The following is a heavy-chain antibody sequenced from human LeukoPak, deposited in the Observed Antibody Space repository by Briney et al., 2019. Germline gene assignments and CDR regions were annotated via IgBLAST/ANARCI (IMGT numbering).Heavy chain of an antibody. Sequence: RASVKVSCKASGYTFTSYAMNWVRQAPGQGLEWMGWINTNTGNPTYAQGFTGRFVFSLDTSVSTAYLQISSLKAEDTAVYYCARMYYDFWSGYPPFDYWGQGTLVTVSS. CDR3: ARMYYDFWSGYPPFDY. CDR2: INTNTGNP. V-gene: IGHV7-4-1*02. J-gene: IGHJ4*02. D-gene: IGHD3-3*01. CDR1: GYTFTSYA.